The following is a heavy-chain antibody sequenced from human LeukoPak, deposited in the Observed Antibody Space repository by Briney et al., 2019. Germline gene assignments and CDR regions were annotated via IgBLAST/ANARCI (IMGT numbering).Heavy chain of an antibody. V-gene: IGHV3-66*02. D-gene: IGHD6-13*01. Sequence: GGSLRLSRAASGFTVSSNYMSWVRQAPGKGLEWVSVIYSGGSTYYADSVKGRFTISRDNSKNTLYLQMNSLRAEDTAVYYCARDQSVAADHFDDYYYYMDVWGKGTTVTVSS. CDR2: IYSGGST. J-gene: IGHJ6*03. CDR1: GFTVSSNY. CDR3: ARDQSVAADHFDDYYYYMDV.